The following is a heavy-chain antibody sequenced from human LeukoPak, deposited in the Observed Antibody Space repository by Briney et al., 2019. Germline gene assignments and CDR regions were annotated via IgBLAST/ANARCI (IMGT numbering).Heavy chain of an antibody. CDR1: GYTFTSYG. CDR3: ARGPQDYDSSGYYYPAYYYYGMDV. V-gene: IGHV1-18*01. Sequence: ASVKVSCKASGYTFTSYGISWVRQAPGQGLEWMGWISAYNGNTNYAQKLQGRVTMTTDTSTSTAYMELRSLRSDDTAVYYCARGPQDYDSSGYYYPAYYYYGMDVWGQGTTVTVSS. D-gene: IGHD3-22*01. J-gene: IGHJ6*02. CDR2: ISAYNGNT.